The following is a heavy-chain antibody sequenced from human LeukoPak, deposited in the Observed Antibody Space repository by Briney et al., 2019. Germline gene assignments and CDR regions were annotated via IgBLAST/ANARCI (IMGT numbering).Heavy chain of an antibody. CDR2: ISSSSSYI. CDR1: GFTFSSYS. V-gene: IGHV3-21*01. J-gene: IGHJ6*02. D-gene: IGHD3-9*01. CDR3: AREGGYDILTGDLEGYYGMDV. Sequence: PGGSLRLSCAASGFTFSSYSMNWVRQAPGKGLEWVSSISSSSSYIYYADSVKGRFTISRDNAKNSLYLQMNSLRAEDTAVYYCAREGGYDILTGDLEGYYGMDVWGQGTTVTVSS.